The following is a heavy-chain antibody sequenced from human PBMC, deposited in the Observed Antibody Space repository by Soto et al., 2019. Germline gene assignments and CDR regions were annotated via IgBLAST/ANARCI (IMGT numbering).Heavy chain of an antibody. J-gene: IGHJ5*02. CDR2: IDHSGYT. D-gene: IGHD3-3*01. V-gene: IGHV4-34*01. CDR1: GGSFSGYY. Sequence: SETLSLTCAVYGGSFSGYYWNWIRQPPGKGLEWIGEIDHSGYTNYNPSLKSRVTISVDTSKNQFSLRLTSVNAADTAVYYCARVRDWFDTWGQGTLVTVSS. CDR3: ARVRDWFDT.